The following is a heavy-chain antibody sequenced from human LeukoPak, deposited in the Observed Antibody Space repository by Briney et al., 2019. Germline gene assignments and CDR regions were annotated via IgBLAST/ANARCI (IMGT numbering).Heavy chain of an antibody. CDR1: GGSFSGYY. CDR3: ARGPIVVVPAAEYYYYGMDG. Sequence: SETLSLTCAVYGGSFSGYYWSWIRQPPGKGLEWIGEINHSGSTNYNPSLKSRVTISVDTSKNQFSLKLSSVTAADTAVYYCARGPIVVVPAAEYYYYGMDGWGQGTTVTVSS. CDR2: INHSGST. V-gene: IGHV4-34*01. D-gene: IGHD2-2*01. J-gene: IGHJ6*02.